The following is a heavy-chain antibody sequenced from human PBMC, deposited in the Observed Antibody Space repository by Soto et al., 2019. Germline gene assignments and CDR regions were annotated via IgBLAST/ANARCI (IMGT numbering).Heavy chain of an antibody. Sequence: SQTLSLTCAISGDSVSSNSAAWNWIRQSPSRGLEWLGRTYYRSKWYNDYAVSGKSRITINPDTSKNQFSLQLKSVTPEDTAVYYCARAVQRRLQWLVLVFDYWGQGTLVTVSS. J-gene: IGHJ4*02. D-gene: IGHD6-19*01. CDR2: TYYRSKWYN. V-gene: IGHV6-1*01. CDR3: ARAVQRRLQWLVLVFDY. CDR1: GDSVSSNSAA.